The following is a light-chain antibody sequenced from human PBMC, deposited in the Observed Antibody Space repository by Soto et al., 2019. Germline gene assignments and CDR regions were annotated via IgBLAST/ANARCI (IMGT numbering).Light chain of an antibody. Sequence: DIQLTQSPSFLSASVGGRVTITCRASQDIKNYLAWYQQKPGKAPNLLIYAAFTLQSGVPSRFRGSGSGTEFTLTISSLQPEDFATYYCQQLNDYPFAFGPGTKVDIK. CDR2: AAF. CDR3: QQLNDYPFA. V-gene: IGKV1-9*01. J-gene: IGKJ3*01. CDR1: QDIKNY.